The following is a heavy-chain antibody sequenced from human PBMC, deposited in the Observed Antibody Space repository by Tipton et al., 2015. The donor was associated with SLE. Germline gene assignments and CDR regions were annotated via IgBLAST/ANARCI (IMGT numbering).Heavy chain of an antibody. D-gene: IGHD4/OR15-4a*01. CDR2: VYYTGNT. CDR1: GGSISTYY. Sequence: TLSLTCTVSGGSISTYYWNWIRQPPGKGLEWIGYVYYTGNTNYNPSLRSRITMSVDTSNNQFSLKLSSVTAADTAVYYCARVFQGANWSYYFDLWGRGTLVTVSS. CDR3: ARVFQGANWSYYFDL. J-gene: IGHJ2*01. V-gene: IGHV4-59*01.